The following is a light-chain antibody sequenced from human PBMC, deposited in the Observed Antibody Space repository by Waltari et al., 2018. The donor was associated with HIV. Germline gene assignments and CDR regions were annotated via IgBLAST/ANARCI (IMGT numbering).Light chain of an antibody. CDR3: QQYSNSGPIT. CDR2: DAS. J-gene: IGKJ5*01. V-gene: IGKV3-15*01. CDR1: QAVSSS. Sequence: IAMTQPSATLSVSPGERVTLSCRPSQAVSSSFVCYHQNGAQSPSPVIHDASPRASGISAKFSSNGSATEVTLPISRLEPDDFAVYYCQQYSNSGPITFGQGTRLEIK.